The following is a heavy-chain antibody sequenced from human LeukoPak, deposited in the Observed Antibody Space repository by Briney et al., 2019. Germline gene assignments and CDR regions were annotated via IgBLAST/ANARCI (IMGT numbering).Heavy chain of an antibody. Sequence: ASVKVSCKASGYTFTSYDINWVRQATGQGLEWMGWMNPNSGNTGYAQKFQGRVTITRNTSISTAYMELSSLRSEDTAVYYCAREFNDYYYYYYMDVWGKGTTVTVSS. CDR2: MNPNSGNT. D-gene: IGHD3-10*01. V-gene: IGHV1-8*03. CDR3: AREFNDYYYYYYMDV. CDR1: GYTFTSYD. J-gene: IGHJ6*03.